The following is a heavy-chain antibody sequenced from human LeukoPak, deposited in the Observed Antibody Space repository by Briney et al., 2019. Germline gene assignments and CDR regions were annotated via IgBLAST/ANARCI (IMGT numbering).Heavy chain of an antibody. CDR3: ARLQDNWFDP. CDR1: GGSITDATYY. J-gene: IGHJ5*02. V-gene: IGHV4-39*07. Sequence: PSETLSLTCTVSGGSITDATYYWGWIRQPPGKGLEWIGNIYYSGRTYYNPSLKSRVTISADTSKNHFSLRVTSVTAADTAVYYCARLQDNWFDPWGQGTLVTVSS. CDR2: IYYSGRT.